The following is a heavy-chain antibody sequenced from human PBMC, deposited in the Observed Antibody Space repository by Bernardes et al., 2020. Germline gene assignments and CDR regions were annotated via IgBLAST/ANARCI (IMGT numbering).Heavy chain of an antibody. J-gene: IGHJ6*03. CDR2: ISSSSSYI. CDR3: ARDRPPGRGYYYYYYMDV. CDR1: GFSFSSYC. Sequence: WGSLSLSCSASGFSFSSYCMYWVRHAPGLGLEWVSSISSSSSYISYADSAKGRLTISRDNAKNSLYLQMHSLRAEDTAVYYCARDRPPGRGYYYYYYMDVWSKGTTVTVPS. V-gene: IGHV3-21*01.